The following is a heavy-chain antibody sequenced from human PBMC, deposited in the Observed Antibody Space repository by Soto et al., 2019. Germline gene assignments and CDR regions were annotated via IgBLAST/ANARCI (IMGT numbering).Heavy chain of an antibody. CDR1: GGSISSYY. D-gene: IGHD2-2*02. J-gene: IGHJ4*02. Sequence: QVQLQESGPGLVKPSETLSLTCTVSGGSISSYYWSWIRQPPGKGLEWIGYIYYSGSTNYNPSLKARVTISVDTSKNQFSLKLSSVTAADTAVYYCARGPQGAGLYYYFDYWGQGTLVTVSS. CDR3: ARGPQGAGLYYYFDY. V-gene: IGHV4-59*01. CDR2: IYYSGST.